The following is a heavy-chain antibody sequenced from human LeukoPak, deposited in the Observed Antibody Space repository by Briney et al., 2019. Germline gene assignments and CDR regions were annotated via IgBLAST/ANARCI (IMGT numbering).Heavy chain of an antibody. D-gene: IGHD3-22*01. CDR1: GFTFSSYA. CDR2: ISGSASRT. J-gene: IGHJ4*02. V-gene: IGHV3-23*01. Sequence: GGSLRLSCAASGFTFSSYAMTWVRQAPGKGLEWVSGISGSASRTYYADSVKGRFTISRDISKNTLFLQMNSLRADDTAVYYCARGDSYYLSPDHWGQGTLVTVSS. CDR3: ARGDSYYLSPDH.